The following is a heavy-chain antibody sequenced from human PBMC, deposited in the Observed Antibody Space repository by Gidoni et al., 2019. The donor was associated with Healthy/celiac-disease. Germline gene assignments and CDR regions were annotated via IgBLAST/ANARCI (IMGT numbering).Heavy chain of an antibody. CDR2: INPNSGGT. CDR1: GYTFTGYD. Sequence: QVQLVQSGAEVKKPGASVKVSCKASGYTFTGYDMHWVRQAPGQGLEWMGWINPNSGGTNYAQKFQGRVTMTRDTSISTAYMELSRLRSDDTAVYYCAREELELRNYYYYGMDVWGQGTTVTVSS. V-gene: IGHV1-2*02. D-gene: IGHD1-7*01. CDR3: AREELELRNYYYYGMDV. J-gene: IGHJ6*02.